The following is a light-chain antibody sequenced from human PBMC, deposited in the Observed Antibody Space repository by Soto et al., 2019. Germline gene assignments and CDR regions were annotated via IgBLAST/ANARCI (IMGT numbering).Light chain of an antibody. CDR1: SSDVGGYNY. CDR3: SSYVGTTCYV. J-gene: IGLJ1*01. CDR2: EVS. V-gene: IGLV2-8*01. Sequence: QSALTQPPPASASPGQAVTISCAGTSSDVGGYNYVSWYQQHPGKAPKLMIYEVSKRPSGVPDRFSGSKSGNTASLTVSVLQAEDRADYYCSSYVGTTCYVFGTATRSPS.